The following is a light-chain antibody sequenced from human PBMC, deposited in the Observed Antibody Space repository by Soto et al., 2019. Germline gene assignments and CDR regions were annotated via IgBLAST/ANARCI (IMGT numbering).Light chain of an antibody. V-gene: IGLV4-69*01. Sequence: QSVLTQSPSASASLGASVKITCTLSSGHSRYAIAWHQQQPERGSRYLMTLSSDGSHTKGDGIPDRFSGSSSGAERYLSISSLQSEDEAEYYCQTWDTGIQVFGGGTKLTVL. CDR1: SGHSRYA. CDR2: LSSDGSH. J-gene: IGLJ2*01. CDR3: QTWDTGIQV.